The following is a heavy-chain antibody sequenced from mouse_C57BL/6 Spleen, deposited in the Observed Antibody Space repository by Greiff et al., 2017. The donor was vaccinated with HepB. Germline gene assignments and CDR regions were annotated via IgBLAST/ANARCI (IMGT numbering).Heavy chain of an antibody. CDR1: GFTFSSYA. V-gene: IGHV5-4*01. CDR2: ISDGGSYT. CDR3: ARDLDGYYDYYAMDY. J-gene: IGHJ4*01. D-gene: IGHD2-3*01. Sequence: EVKLEESGGGLVKPGGSLKLSCAASGFTFSSYAMSWVRQTPEKRLEWVATISDGGSYTYYPDNVKGRFTISRDNAKNNLYLQMSHLKSEDTAMYYCARDLDGYYDYYAMDYWGQGTSVTVSS.